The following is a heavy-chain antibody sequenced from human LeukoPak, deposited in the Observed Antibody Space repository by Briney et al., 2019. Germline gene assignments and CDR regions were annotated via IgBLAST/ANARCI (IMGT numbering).Heavy chain of an antibody. Sequence: QSGGSLRLSCAASGLTFSTYGMSWVRQAPGKGLEWVSVISGSGGSTYYADSVKGRFTISRDNSKNTLYLQMNSLRAEDTAIYYRAKDRGTSLCDAFDIWGQGTMVTVSS. J-gene: IGHJ3*02. D-gene: IGHD6-25*01. V-gene: IGHV3-23*01. CDR3: AKDRGTSLCDAFDI. CDR2: ISGSGGST. CDR1: GLTFSTYG.